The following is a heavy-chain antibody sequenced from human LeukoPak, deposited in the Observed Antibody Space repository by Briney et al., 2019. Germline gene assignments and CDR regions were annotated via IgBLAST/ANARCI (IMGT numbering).Heavy chain of an antibody. CDR1: GYTFTSYG. CDR2: INPNSGGT. Sequence: GASVKVSCKASGYTFTSYGISWVRQAPGQGLEWMGWINPNSGGTNYAQKFQGRVTMTRDTSISTAYMDLSRLRSDDTAVYYCARISIFGAPTRSPDYWGQGTLVTVSS. J-gene: IGHJ4*02. V-gene: IGHV1-2*02. D-gene: IGHD3-3*01. CDR3: ARISIFGAPTRSPDY.